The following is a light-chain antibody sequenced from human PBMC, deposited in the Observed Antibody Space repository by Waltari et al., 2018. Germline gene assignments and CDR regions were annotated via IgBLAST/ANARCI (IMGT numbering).Light chain of an antibody. J-gene: IGKJ1*01. CDR3: QHYVRLPAT. CDR1: QSVSRS. CDR2: GAS. Sequence: IVLTQSPGPLPLSRGESATPSCRASQSVSRSLAWYQQKPGQAPKLLIYGASTRATGIPDRFTGSGSGTDFSLTISSLEPEDFAIYFCQHYVRLPATFGQGTKVEIK. V-gene: IGKV3-20*01.